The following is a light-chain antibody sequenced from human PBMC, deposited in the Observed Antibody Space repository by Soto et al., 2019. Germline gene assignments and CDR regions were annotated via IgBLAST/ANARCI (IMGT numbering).Light chain of an antibody. V-gene: IGLV2-11*01. J-gene: IGLJ1*01. Sequence: QSVLTQPRSVSGSPGQSVTISCTGTSSDGGGYNFVSWYQQHPGKAPKLMIYDVSERPSGVPDRFSGSKSGNTASLTISGLQAEDEADYYCCSYAGSYTHVFGTGTKLTVL. CDR2: DVS. CDR1: SSDGGGYNF. CDR3: CSYAGSYTHV.